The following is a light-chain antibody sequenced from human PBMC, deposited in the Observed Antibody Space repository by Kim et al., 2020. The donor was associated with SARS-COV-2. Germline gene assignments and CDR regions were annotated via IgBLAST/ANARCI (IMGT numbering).Light chain of an antibody. V-gene: IGKV3-15*01. Sequence: LYPGERATLSCRASQSISSNLAWYQQRPGQAPRLLIYGASARATGIPARFSGSWSGTEFTLTISSLQSEDFAVYYCLQYNKGPRTFGQGTKVDIK. CDR3: LQYNKGPRT. CDR1: QSISSN. J-gene: IGKJ1*01. CDR2: GAS.